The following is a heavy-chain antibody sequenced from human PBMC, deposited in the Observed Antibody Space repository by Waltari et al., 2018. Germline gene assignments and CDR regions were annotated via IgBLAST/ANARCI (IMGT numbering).Heavy chain of an antibody. CDR3: AAALGGGISASRPFHF. J-gene: IGHJ3*01. D-gene: IGHD3-10*01. V-gene: IGHV1-69-2*01. CDR1: GDTFTANY. Sequence: EVQLLQSGAEVKKPGTPVKISCKVSGDTFTANYTHWIQQAPENVLQWMGLRDPEDGQAVYAEKFQGRVTMTADTSIHTAYMELTSLTSEDTAFYYCAAALGGGISASRPFHFWGQGTMITVSS. CDR2: RDPEDGQA.